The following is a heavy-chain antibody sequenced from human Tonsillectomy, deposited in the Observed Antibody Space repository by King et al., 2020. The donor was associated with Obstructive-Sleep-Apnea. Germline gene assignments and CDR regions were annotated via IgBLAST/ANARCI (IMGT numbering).Heavy chain of an antibody. D-gene: IGHD3-3*01. Sequence: EVQLVESGGGLVQPGGSLRLSCAASGFTFSSYWMSWVRQAPGKGLEWVANIKQDGSEKYYVDSVKGRFTISRDNAKNSLYLQMNSLRAEDTAVYYCARDPLRFLEISHPFDYWGQGTLVTVSS. CDR3: ARDPLRFLEISHPFDY. J-gene: IGHJ4*02. CDR2: IKQDGSEK. V-gene: IGHV3-7*03. CDR1: GFTFSSYW.